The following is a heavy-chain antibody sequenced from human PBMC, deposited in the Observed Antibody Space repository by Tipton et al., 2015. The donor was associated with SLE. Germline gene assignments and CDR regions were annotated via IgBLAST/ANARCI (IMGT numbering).Heavy chain of an antibody. Sequence: SLRLSCAASGFTFSRYAMSWVRQAPGKGLEWVSSVSDSGSPTYYADSVKGRFTISRDNSKNTLYLQMNSLRADDTAIYRCAKDSNNWNDVYGMDVWGQGTTVTVSS. CDR2: VSDSGSPT. CDR3: AKDSNNWNDVYGMDV. D-gene: IGHD1-1*01. CDR1: GFTFSRYA. V-gene: IGHV3-23*01. J-gene: IGHJ6*02.